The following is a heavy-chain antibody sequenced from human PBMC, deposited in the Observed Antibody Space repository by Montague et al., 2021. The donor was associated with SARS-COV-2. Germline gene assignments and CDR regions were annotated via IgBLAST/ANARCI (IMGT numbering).Heavy chain of an antibody. CDR3: VTPGKTAVAGQFDY. V-gene: IGHV4-4*07. CDR1: GVSITSYY. J-gene: IGHJ4*02. Sequence: SETLSLTCSISGVSITSYYWSWVRQPAGKGLEWIGHIYASGSTNXXPSLKSRVRLSIDDPKNQFSLKLESLTAADTAIYYCVTPGKTAVAGQFDYWGPGILVTVSS. D-gene: IGHD6-19*01. CDR2: IYASGST.